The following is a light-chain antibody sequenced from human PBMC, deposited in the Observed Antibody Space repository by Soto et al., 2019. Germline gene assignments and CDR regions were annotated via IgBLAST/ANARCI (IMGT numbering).Light chain of an antibody. J-gene: IGLJ1*01. CDR2: SNS. Sequence: QSVLTQPPSASGTPGQRVTISCSGSSSNIGSKSVNWYQQLPGTAPKLLIYSNSQRPSGVPDRFSGSKSGTSAPLAISGLQSEDEADYYCAAWDDGLNGYVFGTGTKLTVL. CDR1: SSNIGSKS. V-gene: IGLV1-44*01. CDR3: AAWDDGLNGYV.